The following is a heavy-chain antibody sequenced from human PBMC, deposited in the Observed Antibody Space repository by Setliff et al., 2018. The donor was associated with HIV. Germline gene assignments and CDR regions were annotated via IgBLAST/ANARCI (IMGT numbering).Heavy chain of an antibody. Sequence: KASETLSLTCAVFGGSFSGYYWSWIRQPPGKGLEWIGEINHSGSTDYNPSLKSRVTISVDTSKNQFSLNLSSVTAADTAVYYCARYDYGDFDYWGQGTPVT. CDR1: GGSFSGYY. V-gene: IGHV4-34*01. CDR3: ARYDYGDFDY. D-gene: IGHD4-17*01. J-gene: IGHJ4*02. CDR2: INHSGST.